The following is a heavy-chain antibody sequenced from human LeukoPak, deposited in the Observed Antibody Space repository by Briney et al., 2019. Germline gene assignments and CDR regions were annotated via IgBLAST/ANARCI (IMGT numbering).Heavy chain of an antibody. CDR2: IYYSRNT. CDR3: VRGSTLRHYQY. D-gene: IGHD3-16*01. J-gene: IGHJ4*02. CDR1: GGSLWSSSYY. Sequence: SETLSLTCTVSGGSLWSSSYYWGWIRRPRGKGLECIVSIYYSRNTYYHQSRRSRVSVAVDTSKKQSYLKLSSVSAADTSVYYCVRGSTLRHYQYWGQGTLVTGSS. V-gene: IGHV4-39*01.